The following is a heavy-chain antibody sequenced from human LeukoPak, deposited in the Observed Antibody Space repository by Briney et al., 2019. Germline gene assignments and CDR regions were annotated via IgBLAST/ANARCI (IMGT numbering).Heavy chain of an antibody. V-gene: IGHV3-74*01. CDR3: GRGFGTT. D-gene: IGHD1-1*01. J-gene: IGHJ4*02. Sequence: GGSLRLSCTASDFTFSSNWMYWVRQAPGKRLVWVSRISSDGSYTGYADSVKGRFTISRDNAKNTLYLQMNNLRPEDTAVYYCGRGFGTTWGQGTLVSVSS. CDR2: ISSDGSYT. CDR1: DFTFSSNW.